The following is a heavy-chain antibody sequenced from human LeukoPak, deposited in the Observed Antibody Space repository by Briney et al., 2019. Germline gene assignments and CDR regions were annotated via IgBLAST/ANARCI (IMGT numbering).Heavy chain of an antibody. CDR1: GGSFSGYY. V-gene: IGHV4-59*01. CDR2: IYYSGST. D-gene: IGHD3-22*01. Sequence: SETLSLTCAVYGGSFSGYYWSWIRQPPGKGLEWIGYIYYSGSTNYNPSLKSRVTISVDTSKNQFSLKLSSVTAADTAVYYCARAYDSSGYPPNDAFDIWGQGTMVTVSS. CDR3: ARAYDSSGYPPNDAFDI. J-gene: IGHJ3*02.